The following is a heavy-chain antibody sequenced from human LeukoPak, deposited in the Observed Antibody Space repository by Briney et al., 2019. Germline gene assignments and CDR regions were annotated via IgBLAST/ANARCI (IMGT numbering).Heavy chain of an antibody. J-gene: IGHJ4*02. V-gene: IGHV3-23*01. D-gene: IGHD3-16*02. CDR2: ISGSGAST. CDR3: AKDPSGASIVRYFDY. Sequence: SGGSLRLSCAASGFTFSSYAMSWVRQAPGKGLEWVSLISGSGASTFYADSVKGRFSIPRDNSKNTLYLQMNSLRAEDTAVYYCAKDPSGASIVRYFDYWGQGTLVIVSS. CDR1: GFTFSSYA.